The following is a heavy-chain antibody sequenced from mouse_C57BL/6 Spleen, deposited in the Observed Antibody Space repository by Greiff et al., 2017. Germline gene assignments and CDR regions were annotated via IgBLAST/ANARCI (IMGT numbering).Heavy chain of an antibody. CDR1: GFTFSDYG. D-gene: IGHD2-5*01. Sequence: VQLKESGGGLVKPGGSLKLSCAASGFTFSDYGMHWVRQAPETGLEWVAYISSGSSTIYYADTVKGRFTISRDNAKNTLFLQMTSLRSEDTAMYYCARSSKDAMDYWGQGTSVTVSS. V-gene: IGHV5-17*01. J-gene: IGHJ4*01. CDR3: ARSSKDAMDY. CDR2: ISSGSSTI.